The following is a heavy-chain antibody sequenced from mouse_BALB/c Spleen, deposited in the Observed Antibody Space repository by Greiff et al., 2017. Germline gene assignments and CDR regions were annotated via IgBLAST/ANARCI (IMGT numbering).Heavy chain of an antibody. D-gene: IGHD1-1*01. J-gene: IGHJ3*01. Sequence: EVQLVESGGGLVKPGGSLKLSCAASGFAFSSYDMSWVRQTPEKRLEWVAYISSGGGSTYYPDTVKGRFTISRDNAKNTLYLQMSSLKSEDTAMYYCARHADYGSSYWFAYWGQGTLVTVSA. CDR1: GFAFSSYD. CDR3: ARHADYGSSYWFAY. V-gene: IGHV5-12-1*01. CDR2: ISSGGGST.